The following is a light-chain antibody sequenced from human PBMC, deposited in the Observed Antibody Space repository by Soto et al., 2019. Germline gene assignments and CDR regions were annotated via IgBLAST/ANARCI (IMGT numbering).Light chain of an antibody. CDR2: EVS. CDR3: SSYTSSSTPYV. V-gene: IGLV2-14*01. CDR1: SSDVGGYNY. Sequence: QSVLTQPASVSGSPGQSITISCTGTSSDVGGYNYVSWYQHHPGKAPKLMIYEVSNRPSGVSNRFSGSKSGNTASLTISGLQAEDEADHYCSSYTSSSTPYVFGTGTKLTVL. J-gene: IGLJ1*01.